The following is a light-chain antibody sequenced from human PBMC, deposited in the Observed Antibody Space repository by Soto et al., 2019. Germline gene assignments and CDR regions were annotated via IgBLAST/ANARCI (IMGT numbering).Light chain of an antibody. CDR3: QQYNSYLHT. Sequence: DIQMTQSPSTLSASVGDRVTITCRASQSISGWLAWYQQKPGKAPKLLIYNASTLASGVPSRFSGSGSGTDFTLTISSLQPDDFATYYCQQYNSYLHTFGQGTKLEIK. J-gene: IGKJ2*01. V-gene: IGKV1-5*03. CDR2: NAS. CDR1: QSISGW.